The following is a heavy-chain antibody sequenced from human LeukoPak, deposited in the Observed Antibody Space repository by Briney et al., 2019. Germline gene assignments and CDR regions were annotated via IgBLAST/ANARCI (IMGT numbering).Heavy chain of an antibody. CDR2: IYYSGST. J-gene: IGHJ3*02. Sequence: SETLSLTCTVSGGSISSSSYYWGWIRQPPGKGLEWIGSIYYSGSTYYNPSLKSRVTISVDTSKNQFSLKLSSVTAADTAVYYCASGYCSGGSCYVAFDIWGQGTMVTVSS. CDR1: GGSISSSSYY. V-gene: IGHV4-39*07. CDR3: ASGYCSGGSCYVAFDI. D-gene: IGHD2-15*01.